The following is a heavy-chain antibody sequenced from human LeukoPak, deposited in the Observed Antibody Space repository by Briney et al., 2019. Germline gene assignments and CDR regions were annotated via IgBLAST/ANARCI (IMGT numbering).Heavy chain of an antibody. V-gene: IGHV4-4*07. D-gene: IGHD3-16*02. CDR3: AREGGSYRSLDY. J-gene: IGHJ4*02. CDR2: INTSGIT. CDR1: GGSISSFY. Sequence: SETLSLTCTVSGGSISSFYWTWIRQPAGKGLEWIGRINTSGITQYNPSLKSRVTMSVDTSKNEFSLKLTSVTAADTAVYYCAREGGSYRSLDYWGQGTLVTVSS.